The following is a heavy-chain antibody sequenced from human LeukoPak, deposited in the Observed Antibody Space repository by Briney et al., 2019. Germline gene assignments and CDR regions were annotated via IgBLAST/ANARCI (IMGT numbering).Heavy chain of an antibody. Sequence: PGGSLRLSCAASGFTFGDYAVIWVRQPPGKGLEWIGEINHSGSTNYNPSLKSRVTISVDTSKNQFSLKLSSVTAADTAVYYCARGPHTGVNYYDSSGYYYWGQGTLVTVSS. D-gene: IGHD3-22*01. J-gene: IGHJ4*02. V-gene: IGHV4-34*01. CDR1: GFTFGDYA. CDR3: ARGPHTGVNYYDSSGYYY. CDR2: INHSGST.